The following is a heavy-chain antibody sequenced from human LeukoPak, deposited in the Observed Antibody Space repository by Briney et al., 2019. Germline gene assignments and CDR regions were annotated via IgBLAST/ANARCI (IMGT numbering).Heavy chain of an antibody. CDR3: AKDIEVAITGHYFDL. V-gene: IGHV3-23*01. Sequence: GGSLRLSCAACGFTFSSYAMSWVRQAPGQGLEWLSAISGSGFSTHYADSVKGRSTISRDNSKTTLFLQMNSLRAEDTALYYCAKDIEVAITGHYFDLWGRGTLVAVSS. CDR2: ISGSGFST. J-gene: IGHJ2*01. CDR1: GFTFSSYA. D-gene: IGHD3-22*01.